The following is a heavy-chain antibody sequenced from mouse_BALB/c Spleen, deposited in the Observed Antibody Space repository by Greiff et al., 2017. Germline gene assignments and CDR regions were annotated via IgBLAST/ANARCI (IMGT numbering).Heavy chain of an antibody. CDR1: GFTFSDYY. J-gene: IGHJ4*01. CDR2: ISDGGSYT. D-gene: IGHD2-1*01. V-gene: IGHV5-4*02. CDR3: ARGGNRYYYAMDY. Sequence: EVQGVESGGGLVQPGGSLKLSCAASGFTFSDYYMYWVRQTPEKRLEWVATISDGGSYTYYPDSVKGRFTISRDNAKNNLYLQMSSLKSEDTAMYYCARGGNRYYYAMDYWGQGTSVTVSS.